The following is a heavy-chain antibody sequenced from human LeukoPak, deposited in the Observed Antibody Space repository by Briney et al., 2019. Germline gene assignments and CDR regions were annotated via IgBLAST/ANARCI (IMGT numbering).Heavy chain of an antibody. CDR3: AGGYCSSTSCWHDAFDI. CDR1: GYTFTGYY. Sequence: ASVKVSCKASGYTFTGYYMHWVRQAPGQGLEWMGWINPNSGGTNYAQKFQGRVTMTRDTSISTAYMELSRLRSDDTAVYYCAGGYCSSTSCWHDAFDIWGQGTMVTVSS. D-gene: IGHD2-2*01. J-gene: IGHJ3*02. CDR2: INPNSGGT. V-gene: IGHV1-2*02.